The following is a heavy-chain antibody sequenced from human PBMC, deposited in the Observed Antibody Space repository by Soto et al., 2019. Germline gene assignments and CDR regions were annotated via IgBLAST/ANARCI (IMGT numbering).Heavy chain of an antibody. CDR3: VRDRFGSWTFDY. CDR1: GYNFASNH. CDR2: IHPTDGCT. V-gene: IGHV1-46*01. Sequence: QVQLVQSGAEVKEPGASVKVSCKASGYNFASNHMHWVRQIPGQGLEWMGIIHPTDGCTSYAQGFRGRITLTRDTTTNTDYMELRGLTSEDPAVYCWVRDRFGSWTFDYWGQGTLLTVSS. J-gene: IGHJ4*02. D-gene: IGHD6-13*01.